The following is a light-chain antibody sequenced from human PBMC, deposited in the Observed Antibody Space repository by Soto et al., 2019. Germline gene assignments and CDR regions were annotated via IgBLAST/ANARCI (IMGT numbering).Light chain of an antibody. Sequence: QSVLTQPASVSGSAGQSITISCTGTSSNVGSYKLVSWYQQHPGKAPKLMIFEVNKRPSGVSNRFSGSKSGNTASLTISRLKVEDEADYYCCSSGGSPTYVFGTGTKVTVL. V-gene: IGLV2-23*02. CDR1: SSNVGSYKL. CDR3: CSSGGSPTYV. J-gene: IGLJ1*01. CDR2: EVN.